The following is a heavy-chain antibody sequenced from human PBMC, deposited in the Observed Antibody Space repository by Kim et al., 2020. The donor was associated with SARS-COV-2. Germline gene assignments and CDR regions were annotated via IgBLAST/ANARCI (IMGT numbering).Heavy chain of an antibody. V-gene: IGHV4-61*01. Sequence: SETLSLTCTVSGGSVSSDSYYWSWIRQPPGKGLEWIGYIYYSGSTNYNPSLKSRVTISVDTSKNQFSLKLSSVTAADTAVYYCATSPKLGWVYYGMDVWGQGTTVTVSS. CDR1: GGSVSSDSYY. D-gene: IGHD6-13*01. J-gene: IGHJ6*02. CDR3: ATSPKLGWVYYGMDV. CDR2: IYYSGST.